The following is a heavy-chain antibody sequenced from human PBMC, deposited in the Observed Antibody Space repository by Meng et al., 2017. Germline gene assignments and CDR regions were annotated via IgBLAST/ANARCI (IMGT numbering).Heavy chain of an antibody. V-gene: IGHV3-30*01. CDR2: ISYDGSNK. CDR3: ARERVLVVVGATDDAFDI. J-gene: IGHJ3*02. Sequence: LSPTCAAPGFTFSSYAMHWVRQAPGKGLEWVAVISYDGSNKYYADSVKGRFTISRDNSKNTLYLQMNSLRAEDTAVYYCARERVLVVVGATDDAFDIWGQGTMVTVSS. CDR1: GFTFSSYA. D-gene: IGHD1-26*01.